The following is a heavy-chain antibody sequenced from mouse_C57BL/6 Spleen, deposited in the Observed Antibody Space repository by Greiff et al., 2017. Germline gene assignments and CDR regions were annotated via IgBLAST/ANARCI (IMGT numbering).Heavy chain of an antibody. J-gene: IGHJ1*03. CDR1: GYTFTSYW. D-gene: IGHD1-1*01. CDR2: IHPNSGST. Sequence: QVQLQQPGAELVKPGASVKLSCKASGYTFTSYWMHWVKQRPGQGLEWIGMIHPNSGSTNYNEKFKSKATLTVDKSSSTAYMQLSSLTSEDAAVYYCARDTTVVEDYWYFDVWGTGTTGTVSS. V-gene: IGHV1-64*01. CDR3: ARDTTVVEDYWYFDV.